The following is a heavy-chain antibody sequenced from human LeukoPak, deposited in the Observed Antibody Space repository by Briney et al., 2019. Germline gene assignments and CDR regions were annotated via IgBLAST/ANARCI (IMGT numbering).Heavy chain of an antibody. CDR1: GFTFATYG. CDR2: IWYDGNNI. V-gene: IGHV3-33*01. Sequence: GGSLRLSCAVSGFTFATYGMHWVRQAPGKGLEWVAVIWYDGNNIYYADSVKGRFTISRDNSKNTLYLQMNSLRAEDTAVYYCLRDPYEAYWGQGTLVTVSS. CDR3: LRDPYEAY. J-gene: IGHJ4*02. D-gene: IGHD5-12*01.